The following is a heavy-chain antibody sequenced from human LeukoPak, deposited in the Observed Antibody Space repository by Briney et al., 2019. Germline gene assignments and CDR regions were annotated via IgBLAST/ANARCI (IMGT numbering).Heavy chain of an antibody. V-gene: IGHV3-74*01. CDR1: GFTLSSYW. D-gene: IGHD6-13*01. CDR2: INSDGSSI. CDR3: ARGGQLGTSTWYRSSLDS. Sequence: GGSLRLSCAASGFTLSSYWMHWVRQAPGKGLVWVSRINSDGSSISYADSVKGRFTISRDIAKNTLYLQMNSLRPEDTAVYYCARGGQLGTSTWYRSSLDSWGQGTLVTVSS. J-gene: IGHJ4*02.